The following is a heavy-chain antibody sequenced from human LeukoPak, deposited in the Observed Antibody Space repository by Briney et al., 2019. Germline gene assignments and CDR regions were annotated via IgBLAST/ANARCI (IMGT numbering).Heavy chain of an antibody. CDR3: ARGGFDFWSGYSKGLFDY. CDR1: GGSISSSSYY. CDR2: INHSGST. V-gene: IGHV4-39*07. D-gene: IGHD3-3*01. J-gene: IGHJ4*02. Sequence: SETLSLTCTVSGGSISSSSYYWGWIRQPPGKGLEWIGEINHSGSTNYNPSLKSRVTISVDTSKNQFSLKLSSVTAADTAVYYCARGGFDFWSGYSKGLFDYWGQGTLVTVSS.